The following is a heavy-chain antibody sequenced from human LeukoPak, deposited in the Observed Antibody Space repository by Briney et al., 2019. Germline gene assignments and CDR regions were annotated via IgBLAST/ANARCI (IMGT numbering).Heavy chain of an antibody. J-gene: IGHJ4*02. Sequence: GASVKVSCKASGYTFTSYGISWVRQAPGQGLEWMGWISAYNGNTNYAQKLQGRVTMTTDTSTSTAYMELRSLRSDDTAVYYCARVSADQWLGEADYWGQGTLVTVSS. CDR1: GYTFTSYG. CDR3: ARVSADQWLGEADY. D-gene: IGHD6-19*01. V-gene: IGHV1-18*01. CDR2: ISAYNGNT.